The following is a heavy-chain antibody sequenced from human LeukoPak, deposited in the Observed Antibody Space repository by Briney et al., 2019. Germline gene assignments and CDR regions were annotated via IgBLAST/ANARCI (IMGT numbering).Heavy chain of an antibody. J-gene: IGHJ4*02. CDR3: ARGIESYGDYGY. D-gene: IGHD4-17*01. Sequence: SETLSLTCTVSGGSISGSYWSWIRQPPGKGLEWIAYMYNSGSTNYNPSLKSRVTISIDTSKNQFSLKLSSLTAADTAIYYCARGIESYGDYGYWGQGILITVSS. CDR1: GGSISGSY. V-gene: IGHV4-59*01. CDR2: MYNSGST.